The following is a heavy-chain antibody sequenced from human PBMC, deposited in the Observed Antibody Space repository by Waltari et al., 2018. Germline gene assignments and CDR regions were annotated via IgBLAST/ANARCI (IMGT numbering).Heavy chain of an antibody. J-gene: IGHJ4*02. CDR2: IYSGGST. Sequence: EVQLLESGGGLVQPGGSLRLSCAASGFTFSSSAMSWVGHGPGKGLECVSVIYSGGSTYYADSVKGRFTISRDNSKNTLYLQMNSLRAEDTAVYYCAKEGDCSGGSCHLGYWGQGTLVTVSS. D-gene: IGHD2-15*01. CDR1: GFTFSSSA. CDR3: AKEGDCSGGSCHLGY. V-gene: IGHV3-23*03.